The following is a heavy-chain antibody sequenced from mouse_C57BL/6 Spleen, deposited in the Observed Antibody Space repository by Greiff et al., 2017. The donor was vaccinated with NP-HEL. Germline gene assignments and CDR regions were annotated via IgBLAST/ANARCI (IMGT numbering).Heavy chain of an antibody. V-gene: IGHV1-50*01. CDR2: IDPSDSYT. J-gene: IGHJ3*01. D-gene: IGHD2-4*01. CDR3: ARGGLRQETWFAY. CDR1: GYTFTSYW. Sequence: QVQLQQPGAELVKPGASVKLSCKASGYTFTSYWMQWVKQRPGQGLEWIGEIDPSDSYTNYNQKFKGKATLTVDTSSNTAYMQLSSLTSEDSAVYYCARGGLRQETWFAYWGQGTLVTVSA.